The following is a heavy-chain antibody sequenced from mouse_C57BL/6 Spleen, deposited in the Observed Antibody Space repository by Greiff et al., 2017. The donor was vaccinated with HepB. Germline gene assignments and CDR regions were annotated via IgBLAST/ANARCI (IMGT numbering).Heavy chain of an antibody. Sequence: EVKVEESGGGLVQPGGSLSLSCAASGFTFTDYYMSWVRQPPGKALEWLGFIRNKANGYTTEYSASVKGRFTISRDNSQSILYLQMNALRAEDSATYYCARSFYGNYRGAMDYWGQGTSVTVSS. CDR2: IRNKANGYTT. CDR3: ARSFYGNYRGAMDY. J-gene: IGHJ4*01. D-gene: IGHD2-1*01. CDR1: GFTFTDYY. V-gene: IGHV7-3*01.